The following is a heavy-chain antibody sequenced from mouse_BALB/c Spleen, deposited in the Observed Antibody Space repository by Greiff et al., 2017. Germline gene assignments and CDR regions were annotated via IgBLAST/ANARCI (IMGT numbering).Heavy chain of an antibody. D-gene: IGHD2-10*01. CDR3: ARGRSPTYFDY. J-gene: IGHJ2*01. V-gene: IGHV1S137*01. CDR2: ISTYYGDA. Sequence: QVQLQQSGAELVRPGVSVKISCKGSGYTFTDYAMHWVKQSHAKSLEWIGVISTYYGDASYNQKFKGKATMTVDKSSSTAYMELARLTSEDSAIYYCARGRSPTYFDYWGQGTTLTVSS. CDR1: GYTFTDYA.